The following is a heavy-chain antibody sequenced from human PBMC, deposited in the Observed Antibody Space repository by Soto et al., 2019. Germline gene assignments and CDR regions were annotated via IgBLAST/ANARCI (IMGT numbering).Heavy chain of an antibody. D-gene: IGHD1-1*01. V-gene: IGHV1-2*02. Sequence: GASVKVSCKASGYTFIDYYIHWVRQAPGQGLEWMGWIKPKTGATSYAQNFRGRVTMTRDASFSTAFMDLSSLTSDDTAVYYCAKDVNSGGRSTLGPLGFDIWGLGTMVTVSS. J-gene: IGHJ3*02. CDR1: GYTFIDYY. CDR3: AKDVNSGGRSTLGPLGFDI. CDR2: IKPKTGAT.